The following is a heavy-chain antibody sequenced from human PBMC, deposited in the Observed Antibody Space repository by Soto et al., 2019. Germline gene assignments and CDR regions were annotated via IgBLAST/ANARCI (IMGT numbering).Heavy chain of an antibody. CDR2: ISYDGSNK. Sequence: TGGSLRLSCAASGFTFSSYAMHWVRQAPGKGLEWVAVISYDGSNKYYADSVKGRFTISRDNSKNTLYLQMNSLRAEDTAVYYCARDNEQHPDYWGQGTLVTVSS. D-gene: IGHD6-13*01. CDR1: GFTFSSYA. J-gene: IGHJ4*02. V-gene: IGHV3-30-3*01. CDR3: ARDNEQHPDY.